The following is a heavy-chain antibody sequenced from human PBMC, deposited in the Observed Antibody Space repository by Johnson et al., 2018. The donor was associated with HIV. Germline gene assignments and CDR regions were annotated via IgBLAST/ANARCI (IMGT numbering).Heavy chain of an antibody. J-gene: IGHJ3*01. Sequence: QVQLVESGGGVVQPGTSLRLSCAASGFTFSNYAMGWVRQAPGKGLEWVAFIRYDGTNQYSTDSVKGRFTISRDNSKNTLYLQMNSLRTEDTAVYYCARGIAARVAFDCWGQGTIVPVSS. CDR1: GFTFSNYA. V-gene: IGHV3-30*02. CDR2: IRYDGTNQ. CDR3: ARGIAARVAFDC. D-gene: IGHD6-13*01.